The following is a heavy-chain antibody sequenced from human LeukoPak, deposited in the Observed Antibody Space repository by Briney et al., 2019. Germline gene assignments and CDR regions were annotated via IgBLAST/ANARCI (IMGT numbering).Heavy chain of an antibody. CDR3: ARDLVAMVRGGTGMDV. V-gene: IGHV3-48*01. CDR1: GFTFSSYS. Sequence: PGGSLRLSCAASGFTFSSYSMNWVRQAPGKGLEWVSHISSSSTIYYADSVKGRFTISRDNAKNSLYLQMNSLRAEDTAVYYCARDLVAMVRGGTGMDVWGQGTTVTVSS. CDR2: ISSSSTI. J-gene: IGHJ6*02. D-gene: IGHD3-10*01.